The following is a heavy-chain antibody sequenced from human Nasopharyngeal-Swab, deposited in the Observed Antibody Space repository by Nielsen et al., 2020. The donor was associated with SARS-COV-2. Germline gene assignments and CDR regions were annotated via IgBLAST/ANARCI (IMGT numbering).Heavy chain of an antibody. CDR2: IWYDGSNK. D-gene: IGHD5-24*01. J-gene: IGHJ2*01. V-gene: IGHV3-33*01. Sequence: GESLKISCAAPGFTFRNYGMHWVRQAPGKGLEWVALIWYDGSNKYYADSVKGRFTISRDNSKNTLYLQMNSLRAEDTAVYYCARGGWLQIITYFDLWGRGTLVTVSS. CDR3: ARGGWLQIITYFDL. CDR1: GFTFRNYG.